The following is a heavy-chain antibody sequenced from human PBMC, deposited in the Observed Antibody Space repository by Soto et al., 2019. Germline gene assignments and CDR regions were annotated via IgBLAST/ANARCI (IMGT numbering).Heavy chain of an antibody. Sequence: GASVKVSCKVSGYTLTELSMHWVRQAPGKGLEWMGGFDPEDGETIYAQKFQGRVTMTEDTSTDTAYMELSSLRSEDTAVYYCASSLDCSGGSCYSDRDSAFDIWGQGTMVTVSS. V-gene: IGHV1-24*01. D-gene: IGHD2-15*01. CDR2: FDPEDGET. J-gene: IGHJ3*02. CDR3: ASSLDCSGGSCYSDRDSAFDI. CDR1: GYTLTELS.